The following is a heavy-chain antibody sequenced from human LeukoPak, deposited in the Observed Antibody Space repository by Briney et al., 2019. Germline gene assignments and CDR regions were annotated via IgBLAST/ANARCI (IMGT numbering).Heavy chain of an antibody. CDR2: IKKDGSEK. J-gene: IGHJ4*02. CDR1: GFTFSSYW. D-gene: IGHD5-24*01. V-gene: IGHV3-7*01. CDR3: ARDSGDGYFDY. Sequence: GGSLRLSCAASGFTFSSYWMSWVRQAPGKGLEWVANIKKDGSEKYYVDSVKGRFTISRDNAKTSLYLQMNSLRAEDTAVYYCARDSGDGYFDYWGQGTLVTVSS.